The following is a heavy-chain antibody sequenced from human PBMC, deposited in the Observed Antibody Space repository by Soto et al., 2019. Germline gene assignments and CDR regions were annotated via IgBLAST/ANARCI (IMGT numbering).Heavy chain of an antibody. J-gene: IGHJ4*02. CDR2: ISWNRGSI. CDR1: GFTFDEYG. V-gene: IGHV3-9*01. D-gene: IGHD3-22*01. CDR3: ARDANDTSVYSQTYSYAY. Sequence: GGSLRLSCAASGFTFDEYGMHWVRKAPGKGPEWVSDISWNRGSIDHADSMKGRFTISRDTVTNSLNLQMNSLRAEHTALYFCARDANDTSVYSQTYSYAYSGRVSLVTVSS.